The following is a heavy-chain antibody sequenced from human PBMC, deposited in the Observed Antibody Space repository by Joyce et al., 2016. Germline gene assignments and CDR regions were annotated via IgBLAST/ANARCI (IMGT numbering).Heavy chain of an antibody. CDR2: SAYAGSIK. CDR3: EKGRNHHDSSGYYFSFDS. V-gene: IGHV3-30*18. CDR1: GFTFRNYG. J-gene: IGHJ4*02. D-gene: IGHD3-22*01. Sequence: QVQLVESGGGLVQPGKSLRLSCAASGFTFRNYGLHWVRPGTGKGLDWVEFSAYAGSIKYYAASVKGRFTSARDDSENTLYLQMNSLRPEDTAVYYCEKGRNHHDSSGYYFSFDSWGQGTLATVSS.